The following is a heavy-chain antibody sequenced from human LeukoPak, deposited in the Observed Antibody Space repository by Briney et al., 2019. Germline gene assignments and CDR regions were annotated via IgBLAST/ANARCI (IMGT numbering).Heavy chain of an antibody. CDR3: ARTYYYDSSGYLTTSYYFDY. D-gene: IGHD3-22*01. J-gene: IGHJ4*02. CDR2: IIPIFGTA. V-gene: IGHV1-69*05. CDR1: GYTFTSYA. Sequence: SVKVSCKASGYTFTSYAISWVRQAPGQGLEWMGGIIPIFGTANYAQKFQGRVTITTDEYTSTAYMELSSLRSEDTAVYYCARTYYYDSSGYLTTSYYFDYWGQGTLVTVSS.